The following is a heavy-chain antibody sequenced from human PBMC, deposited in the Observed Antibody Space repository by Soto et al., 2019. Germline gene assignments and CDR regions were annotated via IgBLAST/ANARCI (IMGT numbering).Heavy chain of an antibody. V-gene: IGHV1-58*02. CDR3: AALEVGYLFMDV. CDR1: GFTFTSSA. J-gene: IGHJ6*02. Sequence: SVKVSCKASGFTFTSSAMQWVRQARGQRLEWIGWIVVGSGNTNYAQKFQERVTITRDMSTSTAYMELSSLGSEDTAVYYCAALEVGYLFMDVWGQGTTVTVSS. CDR2: IVVGSGNT. D-gene: IGHD6-25*01.